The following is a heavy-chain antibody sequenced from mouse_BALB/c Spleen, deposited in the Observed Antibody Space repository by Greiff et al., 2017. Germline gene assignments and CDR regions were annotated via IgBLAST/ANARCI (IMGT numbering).Heavy chain of an antibody. CDR3: ARSQYDGFAY. J-gene: IGHJ3*01. Sequence: EVQLQQSGPSLVKPSQTLSLTCSVTGDSITSCYWNWIRKFPGNKLEYMGYISYSGSTYYNPSLKSRISITRDTSKNQYYLQLNSVTTEDTATYYCARSQYDGFAYWGQGTLVTVSA. V-gene: IGHV3-8*02. D-gene: IGHD2-14*01. CDR2: ISYSGST. CDR1: GDSITSCY.